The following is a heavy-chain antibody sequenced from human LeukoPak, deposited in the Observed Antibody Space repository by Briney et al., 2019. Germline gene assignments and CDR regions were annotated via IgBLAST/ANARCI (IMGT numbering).Heavy chain of an antibody. D-gene: IGHD3-3*01. Sequence: SETLSLTCTVSGYSISSGYYWGWIRQPPGKGLEWIGSIYHSGSTYYNPSLKSRVTISVDTSKNQFSLKLSSVTAADTAVYYCARRTISYYFDYWGQGTLVTVSS. CDR3: ARRTISYYFDY. V-gene: IGHV4-38-2*02. CDR1: GYSISSGYY. CDR2: IYHSGST. J-gene: IGHJ4*02.